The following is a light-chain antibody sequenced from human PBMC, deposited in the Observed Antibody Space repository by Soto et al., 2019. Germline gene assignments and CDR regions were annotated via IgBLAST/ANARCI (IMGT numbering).Light chain of an antibody. J-gene: IGLJ2*01. V-gene: IGLV2-8*01. Sequence: QSALTQPPSASGSPGQSVTISCTGTSSDVGAYKYVSWYQQYPGKAPKLLIYEVTKRPSGVPDRFSGSKSGNTASLTVSGLQAEDEGDYYCTSHVGNDTGVLGGGTKLTVL. CDR1: SSDVGAYKY. CDR3: TSHVGNDTGV. CDR2: EVT.